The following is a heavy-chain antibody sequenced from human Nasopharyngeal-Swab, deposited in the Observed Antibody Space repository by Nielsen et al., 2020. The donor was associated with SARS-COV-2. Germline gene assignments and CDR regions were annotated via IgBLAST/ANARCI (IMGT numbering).Heavy chain of an antibody. V-gene: IGHV4-39*01. D-gene: IGHD2-2*01. CDR3: ARHSPFVVVPAATYDY. CDR2: IYYSGST. CDR1: GGSISSSSYY. J-gene: IGHJ4*02. Sequence: SETLSLTCTVSGGSISSSSYYWGWIRQPPGKGLEWIGSIYYSGSTYYNPSLKSRVTISVDTSTNQFSLKLSSVTAADTAVYYCARHSPFVVVPAATYDYWGQGTLVTVSS.